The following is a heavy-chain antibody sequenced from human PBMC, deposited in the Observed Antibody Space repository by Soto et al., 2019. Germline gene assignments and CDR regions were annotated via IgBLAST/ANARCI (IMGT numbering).Heavy chain of an antibody. Sequence: ASVKVSCKASGYTFTSYGISWVRQAPGQGLEWMGWISAYNGNTDYAQKLQGRVTMTTDTSTSTAYMELRSLRSHDTAVYYCARWVDTAMATGYFDDWGQGTLVTVSS. CDR3: ARWVDTAMATGYFDD. CDR1: GYTFTSYG. CDR2: ISAYNGNT. J-gene: IGHJ4*02. V-gene: IGHV1-18*01. D-gene: IGHD5-18*01.